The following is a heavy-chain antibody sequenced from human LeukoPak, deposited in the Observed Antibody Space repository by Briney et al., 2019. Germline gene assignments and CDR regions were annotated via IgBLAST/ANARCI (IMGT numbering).Heavy chain of an antibody. J-gene: IGHJ4*02. Sequence: SETLSLTCTVSVSADSIDSSRYYWGWIRQTPEKGLEWIATMYYGVTTYSSPSLESRVTISVDTSKNQFSLKLTSVTAADTAVYYCARHASVSGNWPRPLDYWGQGSLVTVSS. CDR3: ARHASVSGNWPRPLDY. CDR2: MYYGVTT. CDR1: VSADSIDSSRYY. D-gene: IGHD6-19*01. V-gene: IGHV4-39*01.